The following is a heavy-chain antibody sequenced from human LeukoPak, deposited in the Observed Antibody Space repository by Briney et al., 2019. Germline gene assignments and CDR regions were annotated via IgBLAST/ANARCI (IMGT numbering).Heavy chain of an antibody. CDR1: GFTFSSYA. V-gene: IGHV3-23*01. CDR3: ARHSSGWYGDGFDI. Sequence: GGSLRLSCAASGFTFSSYAMSWVRQAPGKGLKWVSAISGSAGSTNYADSVKGRFTISRDNSKNTVYLQMNSLRAEDTAVYYCARHSSGWYGDGFDIWGQRSMVTVSS. CDR2: ISGSAGST. J-gene: IGHJ3*02. D-gene: IGHD6-19*01.